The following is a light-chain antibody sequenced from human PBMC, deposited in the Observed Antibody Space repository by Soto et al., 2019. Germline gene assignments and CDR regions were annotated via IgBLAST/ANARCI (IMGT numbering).Light chain of an antibody. CDR2: DVS. J-gene: IGLJ1*01. CDR1: SIDVGGYNY. Sequence: QSALTQPRSVSGSPGQSVTISCTGTSIDVGGYNYVSWYQQHPGKAPKLMIYDVSKRPSGVPDRFSGSKSGNTASLTISGLQAEDEADYYCCSYAGSFYVFGTGSMVTV. CDR3: CSYAGSFYV. V-gene: IGLV2-11*01.